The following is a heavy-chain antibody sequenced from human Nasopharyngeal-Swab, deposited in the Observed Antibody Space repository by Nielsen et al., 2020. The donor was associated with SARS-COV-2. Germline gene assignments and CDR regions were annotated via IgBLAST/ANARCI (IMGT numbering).Heavy chain of an antibody. CDR1: GDSVSSSSAA. CDR2: TYYRSKWYN. J-gene: IGHJ6*03. D-gene: IGHD4-17*01. Sequence: SCAISGDSVSSSSAAWNWIRRSPSRGLEWLGRTYYRSKWYNDYAVSVKSRITINPDTSKNQFSLRLNSVTPEDTAVYYCARARGAYGDYYYYYYTDVWGKGTTVTVSS. V-gene: IGHV6-1*01. CDR3: ARARGAYGDYYYYYYTDV.